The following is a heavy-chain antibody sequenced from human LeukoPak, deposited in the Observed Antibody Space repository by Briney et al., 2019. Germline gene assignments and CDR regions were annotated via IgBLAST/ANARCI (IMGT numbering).Heavy chain of an antibody. J-gene: IGHJ5*02. CDR3: ARELRQYNWNDRGYNWFDP. D-gene: IGHD1-1*01. CDR2: IIPIFGTA. Sequence: GASVKVSCKASGGTFSSYAISWVRQAPGQGLEWMGGIIPIFGTANYAQKFQGRVTITADESTSTAYMELSSVRSEDTAVYYCARELRQYNWNDRGYNWFDPWGQGTLVTVSS. CDR1: GGTFSSYA. V-gene: IGHV1-69*13.